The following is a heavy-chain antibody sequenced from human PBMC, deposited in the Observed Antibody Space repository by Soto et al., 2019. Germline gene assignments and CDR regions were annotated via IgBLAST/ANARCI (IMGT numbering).Heavy chain of an antibody. D-gene: IGHD6-13*01. CDR1: GGSFSSYA. CDR3: ARDLRAAGRPGMDV. V-gene: IGHV1-69*13. CDR2: IIPIVGTG. Sequence: AVKVSCKASGGSFSSYAISWVRQAPGQGLEWMGGIIPIVGTGNYAQNFQGRVTITADESTSTAYMELSSLRSEDTAMYYCARDLRAAGRPGMDVWGQGTTVTVSS. J-gene: IGHJ6*02.